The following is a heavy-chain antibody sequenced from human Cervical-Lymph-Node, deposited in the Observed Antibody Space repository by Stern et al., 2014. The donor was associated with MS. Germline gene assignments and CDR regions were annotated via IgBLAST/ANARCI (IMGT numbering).Heavy chain of an antibody. CDR3: ARVNTGYNWFDY. CDR2: IYHSGTT. J-gene: IGHJ5*01. V-gene: IGHV4-4*02. Sequence: QLQLQESGPGLVKPSGTLSLICAVSGASISNTNWWGWVRQTPGMGLEWIGEIYHSGTTNFSPSLNSRVTISLDKSKNQFSLEVKSVTAADTAIYYCARVNTGYNWFDYWGQGTLVTVSS. CDR1: GASISNTNW. D-gene: IGHD5-12*01.